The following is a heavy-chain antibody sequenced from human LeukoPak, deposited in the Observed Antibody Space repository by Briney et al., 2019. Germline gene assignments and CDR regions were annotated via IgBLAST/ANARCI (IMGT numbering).Heavy chain of an antibody. CDR1: GFTFSSYG. CDR3: AKDAGLVGATPGY. D-gene: IGHD1-26*01. V-gene: IGHV3-30*18. CDR2: ISYDGSNK. J-gene: IGHJ4*02. Sequence: GGSLRLSCAASGFTFSSYGMPWVRQAPGKGLEWVAVISYDGSNKYYADSVKGRFTISRDNSKNTLYLRMNSLRAEDTAVYYCAKDAGLVGATPGYWGQGTLVTVSS.